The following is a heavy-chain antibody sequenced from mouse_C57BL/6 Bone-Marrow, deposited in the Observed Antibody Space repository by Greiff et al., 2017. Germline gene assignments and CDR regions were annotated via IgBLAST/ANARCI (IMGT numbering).Heavy chain of an antibody. Sequence: EVKVVESGEGLVKPGGSLKLSCAASGFTFSSYAMSWVRQTPEKRLEWVAYISSGGDYIYYADTVKGRFTISRDNARNTLYLQMSSLKSEDTAMYYCTRDISLAWFAYWGQGTLVTVSA. CDR1: GFTFSSYA. CDR2: ISSGGDYI. D-gene: IGHD1-3*01. J-gene: IGHJ3*01. CDR3: TRDISLAWFAY. V-gene: IGHV5-9-1*02.